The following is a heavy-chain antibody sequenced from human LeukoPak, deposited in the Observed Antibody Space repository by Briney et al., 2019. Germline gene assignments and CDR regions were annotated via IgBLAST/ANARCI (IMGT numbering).Heavy chain of an antibody. CDR3: ARGVSIAARLRFDP. V-gene: IGHV4-59*01. CDR1: GGPISSYY. D-gene: IGHD6-6*01. J-gene: IGHJ5*02. CDR2: IYYSGST. Sequence: SETLSLTCTVSGGPISSYYWSWIRQPPGKGLEWIGYIYYSGSTNYNPSLKSRVTISVDTSKNQFSLKLSSVTAADTAVYYCARGVSIAARLRFDPWGQGTLVTVS.